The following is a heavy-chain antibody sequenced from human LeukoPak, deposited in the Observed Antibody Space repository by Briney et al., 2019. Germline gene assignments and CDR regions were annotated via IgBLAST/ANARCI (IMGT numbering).Heavy chain of an antibody. CDR3: ARGYHYYGSGSYLY. CDR1: GGSFSGYY. CDR2: INHSGST. V-gene: IGHV4-34*01. D-gene: IGHD3-10*01. Sequence: PSETLSLTCAVYGGSFSGYYWSWIRQPPGKGLEWIGEINHSGSTNYNPSLKSRVTISVDTSKNQFSLKLSSVTAADTAVYYCARGYHYYGSGSYLYWGQGTLVTVSS. J-gene: IGHJ4*02.